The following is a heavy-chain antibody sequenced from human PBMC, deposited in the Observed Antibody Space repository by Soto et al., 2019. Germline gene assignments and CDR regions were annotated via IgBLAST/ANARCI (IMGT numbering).Heavy chain of an antibody. D-gene: IGHD5-18*01. CDR3: ARDMNVRVDTAADY. V-gene: IGHV3-33*01. J-gene: IGHJ4*02. Sequence: QVQLVESGGGVVQPGRSLRLSCAASGFTFSSYGMHWVRQAPGKGLEWVAVIWYDGSNKYYADSVKGRFTISRDNSKNTLYLQMNSLRAEDTAVYYCARDMNVRVDTAADYWGQGTLVTVSS. CDR2: IWYDGSNK. CDR1: GFTFSSYG.